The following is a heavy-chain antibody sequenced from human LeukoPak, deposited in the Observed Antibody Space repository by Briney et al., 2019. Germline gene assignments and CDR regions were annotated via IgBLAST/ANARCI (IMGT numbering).Heavy chain of an antibody. CDR2: IYSGGST. D-gene: IGHD4-17*01. J-gene: IGHJ4*02. Sequence: GGSLRLSCAASGFTVSSNYMSWVRQAPGKGLEWASVIYSGGSTYYADSVKGRFTISRDNSKNTLYLQMNSLRAEDTAVYYCARYLGYGDYTFDYWGQGTLVTVSS. V-gene: IGHV3-53*01. CDR3: ARYLGYGDYTFDY. CDR1: GFTVSSNY.